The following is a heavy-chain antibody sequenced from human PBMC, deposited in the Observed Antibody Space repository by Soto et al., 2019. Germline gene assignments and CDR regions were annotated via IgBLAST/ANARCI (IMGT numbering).Heavy chain of an antibody. CDR3: ARSGDNYNVLDY. D-gene: IGHD3-10*02. CDR1: GFTFSYYY. V-gene: IGHV3-11*06. J-gene: IGHJ4*02. Sequence: PGGSLRLSCVASGFTFSYYYMSWVGQSPGKGLEWLSYSSNSGTYTKHAGSVKGRFSISRDNAKNSLYLQINSLRGEDTAIYYCARSGDNYNVLDYWGQGTPVTV. CDR2: SSNSGTYT.